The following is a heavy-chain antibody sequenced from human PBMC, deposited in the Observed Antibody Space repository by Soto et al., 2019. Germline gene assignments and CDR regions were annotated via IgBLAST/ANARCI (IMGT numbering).Heavy chain of an antibody. J-gene: IGHJ4*02. CDR2: IWYDGSNK. V-gene: IGHV3-33*01. D-gene: IGHD2-2*01. CDR3: ARDHRYCSSTSCYGGVDFDY. Sequence: QVQLVESGGGVVQPGRSLRLSCAASGFTFSSYGMHWVRQAPGKGLEWVAVIWYDGSNKYYADSVKGRFPISRDNCKNTLYLKMNSLRAEDTAVYYCARDHRYCSSTSCYGGVDFDYWGQGTLVTVSS. CDR1: GFTFSSYG.